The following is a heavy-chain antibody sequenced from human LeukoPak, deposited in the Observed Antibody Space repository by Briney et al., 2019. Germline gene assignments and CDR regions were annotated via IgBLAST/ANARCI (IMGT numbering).Heavy chain of an antibody. D-gene: IGHD4-17*01. CDR2: MSYDGSNK. CDR1: GFTGSKKY. CDR3: ATDHGFHYGAYFDY. V-gene: IGHV3-30*03. J-gene: IGHJ4*02. Sequence: GGSLRLSCAASGFTGSKKYMTWVRQAPGKGLEWVAVMSYDGSNKYSADSGKGRFIISRDNSKNTLYLQMNSLRAEDTAVYYCATDHGFHYGAYFDYWGQGTLVTVSS.